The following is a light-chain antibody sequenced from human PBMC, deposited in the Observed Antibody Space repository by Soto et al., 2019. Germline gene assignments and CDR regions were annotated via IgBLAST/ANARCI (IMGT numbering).Light chain of an antibody. CDR3: QSYDGSLSGYV. Sequence: QSVLTQPPSVSGAPGQRVTISCTGMSSNIGAGYDVHWYQQLPGTAPKLLIYGSSDRPSGVPDRFSGSKSGTSAYLAITGLQAEDEADYYRQSYDGSLSGYVFGTGTKVTV. V-gene: IGLV1-40*01. J-gene: IGLJ1*01. CDR2: GSS. CDR1: SSNIGAGYD.